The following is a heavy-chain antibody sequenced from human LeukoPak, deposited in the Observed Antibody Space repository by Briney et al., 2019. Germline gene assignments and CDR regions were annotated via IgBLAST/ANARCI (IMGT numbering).Heavy chain of an antibody. J-gene: IGHJ4*02. D-gene: IGHD6-13*01. CDR3: ARGSYSSSWKTFDY. Sequence: GGSLRLSCAASGFTFSSYAMHWVRQGPGKGLEWVALISYDGSINDYADSVKGRFTISRDNSKNTLYLQMNSLRADDTAMYYCARGSYSSSWKTFDYWGQGTLVTVSS. CDR2: ISYDGSIN. CDR1: GFTFSSYA. V-gene: IGHV3-30*04.